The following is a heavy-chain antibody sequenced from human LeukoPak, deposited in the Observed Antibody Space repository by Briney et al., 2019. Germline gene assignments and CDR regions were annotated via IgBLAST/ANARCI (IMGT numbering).Heavy chain of an antibody. D-gene: IGHD2-2*02. CDR2: IYYSGST. V-gene: IGHV4-39*01. Sequence: SETLSLTCTVSGGSISSSSYYWGWIRQPPGKGLEWIGSIYYSGSTYYNPSLQSRVTISVDTSKNQFSLKLSSVTAADTAVYYCARHEIVVVPAAILCGWFDPWGQGTLVTVSS. CDR1: GGSISSSSYY. CDR3: ARHEIVVVPAAILCGWFDP. J-gene: IGHJ5*02.